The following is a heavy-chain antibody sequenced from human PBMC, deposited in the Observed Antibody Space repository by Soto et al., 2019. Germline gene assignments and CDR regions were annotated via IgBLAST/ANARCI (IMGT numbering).Heavy chain of an antibody. D-gene: IGHD5-18*01. CDR3: ALALRDTSMGGL. CDR2: ISDGDGRT. V-gene: IGHV3-23*01. J-gene: IGHJ4*02. Sequence: EEKLLESGGGLVQPGGSLRLSCAASGFTFSRYAMNWVRQAPGKGLEWISTISDGDGRTYYADSVKGRFTISRDNSQNRVYLQMRSLRAEDTGAYYSALALRDTSMGGLWGQGTLVTFSS. CDR1: GFTFSRYA.